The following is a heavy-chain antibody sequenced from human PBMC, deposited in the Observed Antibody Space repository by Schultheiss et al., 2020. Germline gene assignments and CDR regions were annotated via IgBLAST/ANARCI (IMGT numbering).Heavy chain of an antibody. Sequence: GGSLRLSCAASGFTFSPYAMTWVRQAPGKGLEWVSAISGSGGSTYYADSVKGRFTISRDNSKNTLYLQMNSLRAEDTAVYYCARGGRGMDVWGKGTTVTVAS. CDR3: ARGGRGMDV. V-gene: IGHV3-23*01. CDR1: GFTFSPYA. J-gene: IGHJ6*04. CDR2: ISGSGGST.